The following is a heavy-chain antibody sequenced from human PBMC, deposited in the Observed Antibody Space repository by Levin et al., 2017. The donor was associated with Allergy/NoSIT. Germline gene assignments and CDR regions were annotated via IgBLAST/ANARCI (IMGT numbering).Heavy chain of an antibody. V-gene: IGHV3-23*01. Sequence: ETLSLTCAASGFTFNNYAMSWVRQAPGKGLEWVSAIINSGVGTYYADSVKGRFTISRDTSKNTMYLQMNSLRAEDTAVYFCAKDAIRGSDQPYYFDYWGQGTLVTASS. CDR1: GFTFNNYA. CDR3: AKDAIRGSDQPYYFDY. D-gene: IGHD6-19*01. J-gene: IGHJ4*02. CDR2: IINSGVGT.